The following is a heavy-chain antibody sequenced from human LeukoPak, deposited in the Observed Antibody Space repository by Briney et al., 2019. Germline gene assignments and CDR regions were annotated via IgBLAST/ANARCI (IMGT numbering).Heavy chain of an antibody. D-gene: IGHD6-6*01. CDR3: AREESGSSSRY. CDR1: GYTFTRYG. CDR2: ISTYNGNT. J-gene: IGHJ4*02. V-gene: IGHV1-18*01. Sequence: AASVTVSCKASGYTFTRYGISWVRQAPGQGLEWMGWISTYNGNTDYAQKLQGRVTMTTDTSTSTAYMELRSLRSDDTAVYYCAREESGSSSRYWGQGTLVTVSS.